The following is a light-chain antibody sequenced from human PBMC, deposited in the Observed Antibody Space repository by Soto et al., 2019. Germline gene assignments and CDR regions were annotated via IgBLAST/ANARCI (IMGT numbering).Light chain of an antibody. Sequence: VLTQSPGTLSLSPGERATLSCRASQSVSGHLAWYQQKPGQSPRLLIYHTSTRATGIPARFSASGSGTEFTLTITSLQSEDFAVYYCQQYSSSPITFGQGTRLEIK. V-gene: IGKV3-15*01. J-gene: IGKJ5*01. CDR1: QSVSGH. CDR2: HTS. CDR3: QQYSSSPIT.